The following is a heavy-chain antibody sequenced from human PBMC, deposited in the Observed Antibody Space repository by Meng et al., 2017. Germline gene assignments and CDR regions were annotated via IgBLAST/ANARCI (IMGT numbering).Heavy chain of an antibody. CDR1: GGTFSSYT. D-gene: IGHD6-19*01. Sequence: SVKVSCKASGGTFSSYTISWVRQAPGQGLEWMGRIIPILGIANYAQKFQGRVTITADKSTSTAYMELSSLRSEDTAVYYCARDTYSSGNYWYFDLWGRGTLVTVSS. V-gene: IGHV1-69*04. J-gene: IGHJ2*01. CDR3: ARDTYSSGNYWYFDL. CDR2: IIPILGIA.